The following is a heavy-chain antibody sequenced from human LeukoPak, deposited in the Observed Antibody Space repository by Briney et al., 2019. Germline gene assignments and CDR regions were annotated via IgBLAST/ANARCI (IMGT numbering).Heavy chain of an antibody. D-gene: IGHD6-25*01. CDR2: MKQDGSEK. Sequence: GVSLRLSCAASGFTFSIYRMSWVRQAPGKGLECVANMKQDGSEKYYADSVKGRFIISRDNAKNSLYLQMNSLRVEDMGVYYCARDIAAFDYWGQGTLVIVSS. CDR1: GFTFSIYR. J-gene: IGHJ4*02. V-gene: IGHV3-7*05. CDR3: ARDIAAFDY.